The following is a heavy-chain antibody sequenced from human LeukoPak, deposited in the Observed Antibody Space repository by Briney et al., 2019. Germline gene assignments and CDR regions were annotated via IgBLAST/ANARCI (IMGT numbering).Heavy chain of an antibody. J-gene: IGHJ4*02. CDR2: INQDGSEK. CDR1: GFTFSNYW. CDR3: ARGLSGYYY. Sequence: EGSLRLSCAASGFTFSNYWMSWVRQAPGRGLEWVANINQDGSEKHCVDSLKGRFTISRDNAKNSLYLHVNSLRAEDTAVYYCARGLSGYYYWGQGTLVTVSS. V-gene: IGHV3-7*01. D-gene: IGHD3-3*01.